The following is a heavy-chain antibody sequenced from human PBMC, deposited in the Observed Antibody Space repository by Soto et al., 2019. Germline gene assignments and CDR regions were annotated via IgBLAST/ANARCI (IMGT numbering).Heavy chain of an antibody. J-gene: IGHJ6*02. CDR3: ARDHGIAVAARVYYYGMDV. Sequence: SETLSLTCTVSGGSISSYYWSWIRQPAGKGLEWIGRIYTSGSTNYNPSLKSRVTMSVDTSKNQFSLKLSSVTAADTAVYYCARDHGIAVAARVYYYGMDVWGQGTTVTVYS. CDR1: GGSISSYY. V-gene: IGHV4-4*07. D-gene: IGHD6-19*01. CDR2: IYTSGST.